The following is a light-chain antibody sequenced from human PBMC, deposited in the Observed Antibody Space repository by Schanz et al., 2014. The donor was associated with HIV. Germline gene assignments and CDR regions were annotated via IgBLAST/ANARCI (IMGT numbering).Light chain of an antibody. J-gene: IGLJ3*02. Sequence: QSALTQPPSASGSPGQSVTISCTGTSSDVGGYNYVSWYQQHPGKAPKLMIYEVTKRPSGVPDRFSGSKSGNTASLTVSGLQAEDEADYYCCSYAANNMMFGGGTKLTVL. CDR2: EVT. CDR1: SSDVGGYNY. CDR3: CSYAANNMM. V-gene: IGLV2-8*01.